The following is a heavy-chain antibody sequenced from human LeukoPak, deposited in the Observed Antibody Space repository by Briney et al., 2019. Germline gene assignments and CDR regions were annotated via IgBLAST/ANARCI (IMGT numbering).Heavy chain of an antibody. CDR2: ISGSSGST. CDR3: AKDRGSSSLYFDY. CDR1: GFTFSSYA. Sequence: GGSLRLSCSASGFTFSSYAMSWVRQAPGKGLEWVSAISGSSGSTYYADSVKGRFTISRDNSKNTLYLQMSSLRAEDTAVYYCAKDRGSSSLYFDYWGQGTLVTVSS. D-gene: IGHD6-13*01. J-gene: IGHJ4*02. V-gene: IGHV3-23*01.